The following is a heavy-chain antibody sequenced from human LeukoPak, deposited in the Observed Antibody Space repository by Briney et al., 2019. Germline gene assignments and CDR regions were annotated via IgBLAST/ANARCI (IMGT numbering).Heavy chain of an antibody. V-gene: IGHV4-39*01. CDR3: AGRGVVLWFGELLEYYFDY. Sequence: PSETLSLTCTVSGGSISSSSYYWGWIRQPPGKGLEWIGSIYYSGSTYYNPSLKSRVTISVDTSKNQFSLKLSSVTAADTAVYYCAGRGVVLWFGELLEYYFDYWGQGTLVTVSS. D-gene: IGHD3-10*01. CDR2: IYYSGST. J-gene: IGHJ4*02. CDR1: GGSISSSSYY.